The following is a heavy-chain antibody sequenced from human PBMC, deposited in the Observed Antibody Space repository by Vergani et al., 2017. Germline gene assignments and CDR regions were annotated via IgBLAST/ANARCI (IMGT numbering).Heavy chain of an antibody. D-gene: IGHD6-25*01. J-gene: IGHJ4*02. CDR1: GGSISSSSYY. V-gene: IGHV4-39*07. Sequence: QLQLQESGPGLVKPSETLSLTCTVSGGSISSSSYYWGWIRQPPGKGLEWIGSIYYSGSTYYNPSLKSRVTISVDTSKNQFSLKLSSVTAADTAVYYCARVTGGTGYSSDSPADYWGQGTLVTVSS. CDR2: IYYSGST. CDR3: ARVTGGTGYSSDSPADY.